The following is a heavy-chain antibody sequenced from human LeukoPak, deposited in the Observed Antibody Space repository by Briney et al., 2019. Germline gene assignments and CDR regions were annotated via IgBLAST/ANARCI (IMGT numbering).Heavy chain of an antibody. CDR1: GYTFTICD. CDR3: ARGRRFSSGWYSF. V-gene: IGHV1-8*01. Sequence: GASVTLSFTSSGYTFTICDINWMWQAQAQGQEWKGWMSPNSGNTGYARKFPGRVTMTRNTSISTAYMALSSLRSEDSAVDYCARGRRFSSGWYSFWGQGTLVTVSS. D-gene: IGHD6-19*01. J-gene: IGHJ4*02. CDR2: MSPNSGNT.